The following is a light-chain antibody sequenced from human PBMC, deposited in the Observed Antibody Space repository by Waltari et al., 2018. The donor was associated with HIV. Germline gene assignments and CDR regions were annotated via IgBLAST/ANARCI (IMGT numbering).Light chain of an antibody. V-gene: IGLV1-40*01. J-gene: IGLJ2*01. CDR2: GN. Sequence: QSVLTQPPSVSGAPGQTVTISCTGSSSNIGARFDVHWYQQIPGTAPKLPLYGNNRPSGGPDRFSCPKSGTSALPAITGLQAEDEADYYCQTYDSSLSGSVVFGGGTKLTVL. CDR3: QTYDSSLSGSVV. CDR1: SSNIGARFD.